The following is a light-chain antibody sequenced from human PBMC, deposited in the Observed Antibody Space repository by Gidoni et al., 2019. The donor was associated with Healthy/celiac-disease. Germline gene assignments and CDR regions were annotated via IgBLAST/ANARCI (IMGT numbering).Light chain of an antibody. CDR1: QSISRY. CDR2: ASS. CDR3: QQSYSTWLT. J-gene: IGKJ4*01. V-gene: IGKV1-39*01. Sequence: DIQMTKTPSSLSASVGDRVTITCRASQSISRYLNWYQQQPGKAPNLLIYASSSLQSGVPSRFSGSSSVTYSPLTISLLQPEDFATYYCQQSYSTWLTFGGGTKVEIK.